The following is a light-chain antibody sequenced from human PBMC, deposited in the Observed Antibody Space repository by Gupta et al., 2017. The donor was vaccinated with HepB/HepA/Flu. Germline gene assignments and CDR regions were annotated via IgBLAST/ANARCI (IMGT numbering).Light chain of an antibody. Sequence: SYVLTQPPSVSVAPGQTARMTCGGNNIGTKSVHWYQQKPGQAPVLVVSDTSDRPSGIPERFSGSTSGNTATLTISRVEAGDEADYYCQVWDNNSDHPYVFGTGTKVAVL. CDR1: NIGTKS. V-gene: IGLV3-21*02. J-gene: IGLJ1*01. CDR2: DTS. CDR3: QVWDNNSDHPYV.